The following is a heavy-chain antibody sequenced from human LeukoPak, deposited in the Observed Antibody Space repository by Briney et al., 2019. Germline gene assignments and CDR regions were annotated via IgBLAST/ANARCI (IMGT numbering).Heavy chain of an antibody. CDR2: ISYDGSNK. Sequence: GGSLRLSCAASGFTFSSYGMHWVRQAPGKGLEWVAVISYDGSNKYYADSVKGRFTISRDNSKNTLYLQMNSLRAEDTAVYYCAKDLPSPAGFDYWGQGTLVTVSS. J-gene: IGHJ4*02. D-gene: IGHD3-10*01. CDR3: AKDLPSPAGFDY. V-gene: IGHV3-30*18. CDR1: GFTFSSYG.